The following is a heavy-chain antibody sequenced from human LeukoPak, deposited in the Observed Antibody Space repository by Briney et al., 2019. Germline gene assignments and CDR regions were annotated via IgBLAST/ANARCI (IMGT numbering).Heavy chain of an antibody. J-gene: IGHJ1*01. CDR3: ARSSSGWRFQH. CDR1: GYTFTIYG. CDR2: ISAYNGNT. Sequence: ASVTVSFKSSGYTFTIYGISWVRQAPGQGLEWMGWISAYNGNTNYAQKLQGRVTMTTDTSTSTAYMELRSLRSDDTAVHYCARSSSGWRFQHWGQGTLVTVSS. D-gene: IGHD6-19*01. V-gene: IGHV1-18*01.